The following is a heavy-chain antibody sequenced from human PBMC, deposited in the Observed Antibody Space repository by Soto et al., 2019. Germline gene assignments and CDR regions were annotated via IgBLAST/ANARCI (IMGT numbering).Heavy chain of an antibody. V-gene: IGHV3-30*03. CDR2: ISYDGSDR. CDR1: GFTFSDYG. J-gene: IGHJ4*02. CDR3: ARSTYCNGGSCYPQY. Sequence: GGSLRLSCEGPGFTFSDYGFHWVRQAPGKGLEWVAMISYDGSDRYYRDSVQGRFTISRDDSKNTVFLQMNSLRTEDTAMYYCARSTYCNGGSCYPQYWVPGTLVTVSS. D-gene: IGHD2-15*01.